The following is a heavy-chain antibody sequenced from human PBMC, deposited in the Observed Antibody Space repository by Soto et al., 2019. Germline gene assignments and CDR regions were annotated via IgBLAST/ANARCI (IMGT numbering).Heavy chain of an antibody. Sequence: LKISCKGSGYSFTSYWISWVRQMPGKGLEWMGIIYPGDSDTRYSPSFQGQVTMSADKSISTAYLQWSSLKASDTAMYYCARRSSSSWYSDYWGQGTLVTVSS. CDR3: ARRSSSSWYSDY. J-gene: IGHJ4*02. V-gene: IGHV5-51*01. CDR1: GYSFTSYW. CDR2: IYPGDSDT. D-gene: IGHD6-13*01.